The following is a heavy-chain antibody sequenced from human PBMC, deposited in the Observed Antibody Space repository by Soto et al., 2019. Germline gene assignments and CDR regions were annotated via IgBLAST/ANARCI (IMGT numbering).Heavy chain of an antibody. D-gene: IGHD3-10*01. CDR2: IFYSGST. J-gene: IGHJ5*02. CDR3: ASIRTYGSGSYDDVREGFAP. V-gene: IGHV4-39*01. Sequence: SETLSLTCNVSGGSIISSRSYWAWIRQPPGKGLEWIANIFYSGSTYYNPSLASRVTVSVDASKNQFSLKLSSVTAADTAVYYCASIRTYGSGSYDDVREGFAPWGQGTLVLVSS. CDR1: GGSIISSRSY.